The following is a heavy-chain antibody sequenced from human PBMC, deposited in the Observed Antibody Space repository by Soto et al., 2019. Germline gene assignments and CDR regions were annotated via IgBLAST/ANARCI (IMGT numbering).Heavy chain of an antibody. J-gene: IGHJ4*02. CDR3: ARGVHDDSSGYYYFY. Sequence: QVQLVQSGAEVKKPGSSVKVSCKASGGTFSSYAIDWVRQAPGQGLEWMGGIIPLFGTAKHAQKFQGRITITADESTRTAYMELRSLRSEDTAVHYCARGVHDDSSGYYYFYWGQGTLVTVSS. CDR1: GGTFSSYA. D-gene: IGHD3-22*01. CDR2: IIPLFGTA. V-gene: IGHV1-69*01.